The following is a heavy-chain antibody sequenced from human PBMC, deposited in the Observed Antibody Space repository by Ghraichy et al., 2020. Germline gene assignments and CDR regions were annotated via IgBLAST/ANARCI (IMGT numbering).Heavy chain of an antibody. V-gene: IGHV3-7*01. CDR1: GFTFSSYW. CDR3: ARERDCSGGSCYLSLDY. J-gene: IGHJ4*02. D-gene: IGHD2-15*01. Sequence: GGSLRLSCAASGFTFSSYWMSWVRQAPGKGLEWVANIKQDGSEKYYVDSVKGRFTISRDNAKNSLYLQMNSLRAEDTAVYYCARERDCSGGSCYLSLDYWGQGTLVTVSS. CDR2: IKQDGSEK.